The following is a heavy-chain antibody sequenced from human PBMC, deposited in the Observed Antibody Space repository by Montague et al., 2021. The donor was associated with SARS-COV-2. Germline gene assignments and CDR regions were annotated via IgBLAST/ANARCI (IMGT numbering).Heavy chain of an antibody. CDR2: IYYSGST. D-gene: IGHD1-26*01. V-gene: IGHV4-59*01. CDR3: ARGMGGSYLYYFDY. J-gene: IGHJ4*02. Sequence: SETLSLTCTVSGGSISSYYWSWIRRPPGKGLEWIGYIYYSGSTNXNPSLKSRVTILVDMSKNQFSLKLSSVTAADTAVCYCARGMGGSYLYYFDYWGQGTLVTVSS. CDR1: GGSISSYY.